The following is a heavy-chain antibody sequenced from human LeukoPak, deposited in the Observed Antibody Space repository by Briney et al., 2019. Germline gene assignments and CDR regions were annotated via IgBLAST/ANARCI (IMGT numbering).Heavy chain of an antibody. Sequence: SQTLSLTCTVSGGSISSGGYYWGWIRQHPGKGLEWIGYIYYSGSTYYNPSLKSRVTISVDTSKNQFSLKLSSVTAADTAVYYCARDVADTAMVRPYGMDVWGQGTTVTVSS. J-gene: IGHJ6*02. D-gene: IGHD5-18*01. CDR3: ARDVADTAMVRPYGMDV. CDR2: IYYSGST. CDR1: GGSISSGGYY. V-gene: IGHV4-31*03.